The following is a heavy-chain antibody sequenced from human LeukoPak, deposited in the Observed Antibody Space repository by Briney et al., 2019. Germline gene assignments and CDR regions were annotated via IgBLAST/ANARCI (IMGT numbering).Heavy chain of an antibody. V-gene: IGHV3-23*01. CDR1: GYTLIELS. CDR3: ARVAGWHWFDP. J-gene: IGHJ5*02. Sequence: RVSCKVSGYTLIELSMHWVRQAPGRGLEWVSSIRPSGDNTYYGDSVKGRFTISRDNSKNAVYLQMNNMRVDDTAVYYCARVAGWHWFDPWGQGTLVTVSS. D-gene: IGHD6-19*01. CDR2: IRPSGDNT.